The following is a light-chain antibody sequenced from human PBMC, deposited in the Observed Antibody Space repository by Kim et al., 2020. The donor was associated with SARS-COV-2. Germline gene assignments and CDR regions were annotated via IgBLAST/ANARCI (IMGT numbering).Light chain of an antibody. V-gene: IGLV3-19*01. CDR1: SLRNYY. J-gene: IGLJ3*02. CDR2: GRN. Sequence: SSELTQDPAVSVALGQTVRITCQGDSLRNYYASWYQQKPRQAPVVVIFGRNDRPSGIPDRFSGSNSGNTASLTITGAQAEDEANNYCNSRDSSGNNLVFG. CDR3: NSRDSSGNNLV.